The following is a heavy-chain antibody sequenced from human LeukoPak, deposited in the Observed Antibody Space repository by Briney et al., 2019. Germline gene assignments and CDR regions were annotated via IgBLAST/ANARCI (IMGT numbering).Heavy chain of an antibody. J-gene: IGHJ3*01. V-gene: IGHV4-4*07. D-gene: IGHD1-26*01. CDR2: VDSSGNT. Sequence: PSETLSLTCSVSVVSMNGYYWSWLRQSAGNRLEWIGHVDSSGNTNYNPSLESRVSMSVDTSKKQFSLKLTSVTAADMAVYFCARQFLVGSTFHAFDLWGQGTRVTVSS. CDR3: ARQFLVGSTFHAFDL. CDR1: VVSMNGYY.